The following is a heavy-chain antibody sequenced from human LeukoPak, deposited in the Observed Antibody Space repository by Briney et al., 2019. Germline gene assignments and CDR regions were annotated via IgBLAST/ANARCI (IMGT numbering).Heavy chain of an antibody. CDR2: INPNSGGT. V-gene: IGHV1-2*02. J-gene: IGHJ3*02. D-gene: IGHD5-18*01. Sequence: GASVKVSCKASGYTFTSYGISWVRQAPGQGLEWMGWINPNSGGTNYAQKFQGRVTMTRDTSISTAYMELSRLRSDDTAVYYCARSGYSYGYGDAFDIWGQGTMVTVSS. CDR1: GYTFTSYG. CDR3: ARSGYSYGYGDAFDI.